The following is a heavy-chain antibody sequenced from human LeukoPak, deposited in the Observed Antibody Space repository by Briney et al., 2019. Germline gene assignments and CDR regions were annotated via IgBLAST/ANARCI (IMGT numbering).Heavy chain of an antibody. D-gene: IGHD2-2*02. CDR1: GFIFNNYA. Sequence: PGRSLRLSCAGSGFIFNNYAMHWVRQPPGKGLEWVSGISWNSGSIDYADSVKGRFTISRDDAKNSLYLQMNSLRAEDTALYYCARGYCSSTSCYTDYWGQGTLVTVSS. J-gene: IGHJ4*02. CDR2: ISWNSGSI. CDR3: ARGYCSSTSCYTDY. V-gene: IGHV3-9*01.